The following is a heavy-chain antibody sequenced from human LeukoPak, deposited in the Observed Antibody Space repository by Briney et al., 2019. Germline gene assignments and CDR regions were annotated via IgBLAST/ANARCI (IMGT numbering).Heavy chain of an antibody. J-gene: IGHJ3*02. V-gene: IGHV3-11*05. Sequence: PGGSRRLSCAASGFTFSAYYMGWIRQAPGKGLKWVSYISSSSSYTNYADSVKGRFTISRDNAKNSLYLQMNSLRAKDTAVYYCARGWGYRLKGAFDIWGQGTMVTVSS. D-gene: IGHD2-2*02. CDR3: ARGWGYRLKGAFDI. CDR2: ISSSSSYT. CDR1: GFTFSAYY.